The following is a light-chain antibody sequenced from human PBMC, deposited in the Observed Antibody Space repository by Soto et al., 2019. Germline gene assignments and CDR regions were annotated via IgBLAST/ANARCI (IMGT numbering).Light chain of an antibody. CDR2: GDS. V-gene: IGLV1-40*01. CDR1: SFNIGTAYN. J-gene: IGLJ2*01. Sequence: QSVLTQPPSVSGAPGQRVTISCTGSSFNIGTAYNVHWYQHLPGTAPKLLIYGDSNRPSGIPDRFSGSKSGTSASLAITGLQAEDEAYYYCQSYDNTLSGSHVVFGGGTKLTVL. CDR3: QSYDNTLSGSHVV.